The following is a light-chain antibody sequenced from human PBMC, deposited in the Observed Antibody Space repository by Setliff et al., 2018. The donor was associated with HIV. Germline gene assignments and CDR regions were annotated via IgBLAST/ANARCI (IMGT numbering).Light chain of an antibody. CDR2: DVN. CDR1: SSAVGGYNY. CDR3: SSYTSSNSWV. J-gene: IGLJ3*02. V-gene: IGLV2-14*03. Sequence: QSVLTQPASVSGSPGQSITISCTGTSSAVGGYNYVSWYQQHPGNAPKLMIYDVNNRPSGVSTRFSGSTSANTASLTISGLQAEDESDYYCSSYTSSNSWVFGGGTKVTVL.